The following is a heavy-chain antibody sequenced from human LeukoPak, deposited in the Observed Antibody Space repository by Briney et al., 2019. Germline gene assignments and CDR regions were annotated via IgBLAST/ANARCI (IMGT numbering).Heavy chain of an antibody. CDR3: ARGITAASGVFDY. D-gene: IGHD6-13*01. J-gene: IGHJ4*02. Sequence: SETLSLTCTVSGGSISNSNYYWGWIRQPPGKGLEWIGTIFYSVSTYYNPSLKSRVTISVDTSKNQFSLRLSSVTAADTAVYYCARGITAASGVFDYWGQGTLVTVSS. V-gene: IGHV4-39*07. CDR1: GGSISNSNYY. CDR2: IFYSVST.